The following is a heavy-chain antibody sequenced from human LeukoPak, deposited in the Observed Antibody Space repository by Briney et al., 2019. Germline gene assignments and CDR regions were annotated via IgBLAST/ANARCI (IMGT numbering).Heavy chain of an antibody. Sequence: GGSLRLSCAASGFTFRCYGMHWVPQAPGKGLEWVAVISYDGNNKYSADDVRGRFTIPRDNTKNTLYLRMNSLRAEDTAVYYCAKLAVAGSDYWGQGTLVTVSS. CDR3: AKLAVAGSDY. J-gene: IGHJ4*02. V-gene: IGHV3-30*18. CDR2: ISYDGNNK. D-gene: IGHD6-19*01. CDR1: GFTFRCYG.